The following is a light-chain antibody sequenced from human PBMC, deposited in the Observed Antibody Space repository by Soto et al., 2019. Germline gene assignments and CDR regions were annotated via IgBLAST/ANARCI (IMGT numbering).Light chain of an antibody. J-gene: IGLJ1*01. V-gene: IGLV2-14*03. CDR1: SSDVGGYNY. Sequence: QSVLTQPASVSGSPGQSITISCTGPSSDVGGYNYVSWYQHHPGKAPKLMIYDVSNRPSGVSNRFSGSKSGNTASLTISGLQPEDKADYYCSSHKTSNTCQIVFGNGTEVPVL. CDR2: DVS. CDR3: SSHKTSNTCQIV.